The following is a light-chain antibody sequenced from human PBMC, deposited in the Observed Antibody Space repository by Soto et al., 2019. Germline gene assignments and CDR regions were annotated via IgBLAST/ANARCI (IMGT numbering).Light chain of an antibody. CDR3: QQTISFPWT. CDR1: QALSTS. CDR2: GVS. Sequence: DIQMTQSPSSVSASVGDRVTITCRASQALSTSLAWYQQRPGKAPKLLIYGVSTLQTGVPSRFSGSGSGTDFILIISRLQPEDFATYYCQQTISFPWTFGQGTKVDIK. J-gene: IGKJ1*01. V-gene: IGKV1-12*01.